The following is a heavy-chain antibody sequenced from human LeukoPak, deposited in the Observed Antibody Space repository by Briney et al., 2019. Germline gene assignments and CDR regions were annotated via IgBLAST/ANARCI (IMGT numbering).Heavy chain of an antibody. V-gene: IGHV4-34*01. D-gene: IGHD3-16*01. Sequence: PSETLSLTCAVYGGSFSGYYWSWIRQPPGKGLEWIGEINHSGSTNYNPSLKSRVTISVDTSKNQFSLKLSSVTAADTAVYYCARTSWGDYYYMDVWGKGTTVTVSS. CDR3: ARTSWGDYYYMDV. CDR2: INHSGST. J-gene: IGHJ6*03. CDR1: GGSFSGYY.